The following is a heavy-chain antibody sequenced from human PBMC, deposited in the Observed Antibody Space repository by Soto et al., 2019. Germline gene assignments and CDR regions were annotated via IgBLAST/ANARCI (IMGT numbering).Heavy chain of an antibody. CDR1: GDSISSGAYS. Sequence: ASETLSLTCTVSGDSISSGAYSWIWIRQPPGMGLEWVGHIHSTGSAYFNPTLKSGLPISKDTSKNQFSLSLNSVTAADTAVYFCAIGLFDALDSDNGRSIDYWGQGALVTVSS. CDR2: IHSTGSA. V-gene: IGHV4-30-4*01. CDR3: AIGLFDALDSDNGRSIDY. J-gene: IGHJ4*02. D-gene: IGHD1-1*01.